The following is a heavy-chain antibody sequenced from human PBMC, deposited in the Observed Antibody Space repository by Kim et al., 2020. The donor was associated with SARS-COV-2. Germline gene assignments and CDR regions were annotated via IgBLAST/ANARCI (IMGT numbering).Heavy chain of an antibody. J-gene: IGHJ4*02. D-gene: IGHD1-26*01. Sequence: SETLSLTCTVSGGSINSYYWSWIRQPAGEGLEWIGRVYANGRTDYNPSLKSRVTMSKDTSENQVSLKLSAVTAADTAVYYCARREAGSNYFDYWGLGTLVTVSS. CDR2: VYANGRT. V-gene: IGHV4-4*07. CDR1: GGSINSYY. CDR3: ARREAGSNYFDY.